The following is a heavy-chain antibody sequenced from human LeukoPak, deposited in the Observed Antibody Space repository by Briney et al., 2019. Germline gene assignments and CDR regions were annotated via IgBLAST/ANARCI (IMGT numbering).Heavy chain of an antibody. CDR3: ARDDHDYGDYGWFDP. D-gene: IGHD4-17*01. V-gene: IGHV3-23*01. Sequence: PGGSLRLSCAASRFTFSNYAMSWVRQAPGKGLEWVSGISGSGGSTYYADSVKGRFTISRDNAKNSLYLQMNSLRAEDTAVYYCARDDHDYGDYGWFDPWGQGTLVTVSS. J-gene: IGHJ5*02. CDR1: RFTFSNYA. CDR2: ISGSGGST.